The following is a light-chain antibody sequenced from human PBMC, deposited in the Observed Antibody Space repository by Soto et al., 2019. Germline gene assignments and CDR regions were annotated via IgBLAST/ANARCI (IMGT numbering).Light chain of an antibody. Sequence: EILMTQSPATVSVSPGVGATLSCRANQSISGNLAWYQQKPGQAPRLLIYDVSSRATGIPARFSGSGSGTDFTLTISGLEPEDVAVYYCQQYGSSPITFGQGTRLEIK. CDR1: QSISGN. J-gene: IGKJ5*01. V-gene: IGKV3D-15*01. CDR3: QQYGSSPIT. CDR2: DVS.